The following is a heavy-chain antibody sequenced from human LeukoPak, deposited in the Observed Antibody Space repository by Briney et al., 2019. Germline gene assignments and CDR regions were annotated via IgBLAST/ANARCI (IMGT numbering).Heavy chain of an antibody. V-gene: IGHV3-23*01. D-gene: IGHD3-22*01. CDR2: ISAGSAST. Sequence: GGSLRLSCAASGFTFSSDAMSWVRQAPGKGLEWVSAISAGSASTFYADSVKGRFTLSRDNSKNTLYLQMNSLRVEDTAVYYCAKHLGGNYFDRPFDYWGQGTLVTVSS. J-gene: IGHJ4*02. CDR3: AKHLGGNYFDRPFDY. CDR1: GFTFSSDA.